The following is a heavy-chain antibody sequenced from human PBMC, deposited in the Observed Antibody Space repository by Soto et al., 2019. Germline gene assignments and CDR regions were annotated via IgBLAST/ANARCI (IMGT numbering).Heavy chain of an antibody. Sequence: PSETRSLTCTVSGGSTSSSSSYWGWIRQPPGKGLEWIGTIYYSGSTYYNPSLKSRVTISVDTSKNQFSLKLSSVTAADTAVYYCARHASGWYSRFDYWGQGTQVT. D-gene: IGHD6-19*01. CDR1: GGSTSSSSSY. CDR3: ARHASGWYSRFDY. J-gene: IGHJ4*02. V-gene: IGHV4-39*01. CDR2: IYYSGST.